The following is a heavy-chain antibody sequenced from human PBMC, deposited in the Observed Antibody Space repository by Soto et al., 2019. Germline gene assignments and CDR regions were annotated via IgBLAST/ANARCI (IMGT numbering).Heavy chain of an antibody. CDR1: GFTFSSYA. CDR2: ISGSGGST. Sequence: GGSLRLSCAASGFTFSSYAMSWVRQAPGKGLEWVSAISGSGGSTYYADSVKGRFTISRDNSKNTLYLQMNSLRAEDTAVYYCAKDIEPSGSYYWPAFDIWGQGTMVTVS. V-gene: IGHV3-23*01. CDR3: AKDIEPSGSYYWPAFDI. J-gene: IGHJ3*02. D-gene: IGHD1-26*01.